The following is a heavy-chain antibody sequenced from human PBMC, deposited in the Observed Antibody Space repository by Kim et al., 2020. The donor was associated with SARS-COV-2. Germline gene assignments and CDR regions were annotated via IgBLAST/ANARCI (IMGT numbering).Heavy chain of an antibody. Sequence: SETLSLTCAVYGGSFSGYYWNWIRQPPGKGLEWIGEINHSGSTNYNPSLKSRVTISVDTSKNQFSLKLSSVTAADTAGYYCARGLTIFGVVIPTLDYWG. J-gene: IGHJ4*01. CDR1: GGSFSGYY. CDR3: ARGLTIFGVVIPTLDY. D-gene: IGHD3-3*01. V-gene: IGHV4-34*01. CDR2: INHSGST.